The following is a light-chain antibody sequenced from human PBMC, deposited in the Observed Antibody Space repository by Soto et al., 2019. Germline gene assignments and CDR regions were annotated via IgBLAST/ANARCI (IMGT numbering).Light chain of an antibody. Sequence: DIQMTQSPSTLSASVGDRVTITCRASQSISTWVAWYQQKPGKAPKLLIYSASALKRGVPSRFSGSGSGTDFALTVSSLQPEDFATYYCQQADTFPWTFGQGTMVDI. CDR1: QSISTW. CDR3: QQADTFPWT. J-gene: IGKJ1*01. CDR2: SAS. V-gene: IGKV1-5*01.